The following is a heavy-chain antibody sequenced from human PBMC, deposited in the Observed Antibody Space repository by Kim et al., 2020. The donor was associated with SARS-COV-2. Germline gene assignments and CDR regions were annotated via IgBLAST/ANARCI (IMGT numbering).Heavy chain of an antibody. CDR2: IYYSGST. Sequence: GSLRLSCTVSGGSISSYYWSWIRQPPGKGLEWIGYIYYSGSTNYNPSLKSRVTISVDTSKNQFSLKLSSVTAADTAVYYCARQPGYCSGGSCYSTHYY. CDR1: GGSISSYY. V-gene: IGHV4-59*08. CDR3: ARQPGYCSGGSCYSTHYY. D-gene: IGHD2-15*01. J-gene: IGHJ6*01.